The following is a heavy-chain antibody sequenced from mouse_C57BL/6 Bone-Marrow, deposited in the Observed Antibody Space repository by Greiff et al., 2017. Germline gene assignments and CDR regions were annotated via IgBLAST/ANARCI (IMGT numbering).Heavy chain of an antibody. CDR2: IYPSSGYT. V-gene: IGHV1-4*01. D-gene: IGHD6-1*01. CDR1: GYTFTSYW. CDR3: ARSGGSSDY. J-gene: IGHJ2*01. Sequence: VQLQQPGAELAKPGASVKMSCKASGYTFTSYWMNWVKQRPGQGLEWIGYIYPSSGYTNYNEKFKDKATLTADKSSSTAYMQLSSLTSEDSAVYYCARSGGSSDYWGQGTTLTVSS.